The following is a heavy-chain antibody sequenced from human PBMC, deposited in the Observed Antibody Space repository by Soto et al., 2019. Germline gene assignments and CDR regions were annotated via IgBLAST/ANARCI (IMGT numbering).Heavy chain of an antibody. CDR3: AGRTVTSSWTLDI. D-gene: IGHD4-17*01. J-gene: IGHJ3*02. CDR1: GFIFTKNA. Sequence: PGGSLRLSCEVSGFIFTKNAMSWVRQAPGKGLEWLSGISGTAGRTYYADSVKGRFTISRDTSKNTVYLQMNSLRAEDTAIYYCAGRTVTSSWTLDIWGQGTMVTVSS. V-gene: IGHV3-23*01. CDR2: ISGTAGRT.